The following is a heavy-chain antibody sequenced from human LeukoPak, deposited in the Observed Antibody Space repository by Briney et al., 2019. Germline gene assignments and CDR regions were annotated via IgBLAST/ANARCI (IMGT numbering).Heavy chain of an antibody. V-gene: IGHV3-30-3*01. CDR2: ISFDGSNK. Sequence: GRSLRLSCAASGFTFSSYTIHWVRQPPGKGLEWVAVISFDGSNKYYADSVKGRFTISRDNSKNTLYLQMNSLRAEDTAVYYCAREELGSSLGFDPWGQGTLVTVSS. J-gene: IGHJ5*02. CDR3: AREELGSSLGFDP. CDR1: GFTFSSYT. D-gene: IGHD3-16*01.